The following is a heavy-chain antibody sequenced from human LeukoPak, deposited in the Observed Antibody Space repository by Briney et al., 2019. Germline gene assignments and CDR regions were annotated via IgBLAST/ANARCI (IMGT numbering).Heavy chain of an antibody. J-gene: IGHJ4*02. CDR2: ISYDGSNK. CDR1: GFTFSSYG. CDR3: ARESDIVGAKYTYEY. D-gene: IGHD1-26*01. Sequence: PGRSLRLSCAASGFTFSSYGMHWVRQAPGKGLEWVVVISYDGSNKYYADSVKGRFTISRDNSKNTLYLQMNSLRAEDTAVYYCARESDIVGAKYTYEYWGQGTLVTVSS. V-gene: IGHV3-30*03.